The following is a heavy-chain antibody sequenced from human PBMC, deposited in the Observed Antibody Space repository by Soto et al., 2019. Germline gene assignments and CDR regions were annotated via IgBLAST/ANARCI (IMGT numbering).Heavy chain of an antibody. J-gene: IGHJ4*02. CDR2: ISSSSYI. V-gene: IGHV3-21*01. CDR3: AIATEYYGSGSYYTFYYFDY. Sequence: PGGSLRLSCAASGFTFSSYSMNWVRQAPGKGLEWVSSISSSSYIYYADSVKGRFTISRDNAKNSLYLQMNSLRAEDTAVYYCAIATEYYGSGSYYTFYYFDYWGQGTLVTVSS. CDR1: GFTFSSYS. D-gene: IGHD3-10*01.